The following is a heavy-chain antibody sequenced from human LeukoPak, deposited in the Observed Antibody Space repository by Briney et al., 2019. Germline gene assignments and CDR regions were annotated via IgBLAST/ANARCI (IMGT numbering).Heavy chain of an antibody. CDR2: ISGSGGST. CDR1: GFMFSSYA. Sequence: PGGSLRLSCAASGFMFSSYAMSWVRQAPGKGLEWVSAISGSGGSTYYADSVKGRFAISRDNAKNSLYLQMNSLRAEDTAVYYCARVSSSSGYYFDYWGQGTLVTVSS. D-gene: IGHD6-13*01. CDR3: ARVSSSSGYYFDY. V-gene: IGHV3-23*01. J-gene: IGHJ4*02.